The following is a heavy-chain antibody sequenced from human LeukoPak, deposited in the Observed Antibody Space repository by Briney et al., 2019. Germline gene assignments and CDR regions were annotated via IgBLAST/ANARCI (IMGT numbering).Heavy chain of an antibody. CDR2: IYYSGST. Sequence: PSETLSLTCTVSGGSISSSSYYWGWIRQPPGKGLEWIGSIYYSGSTYYNPSLKSRVTISVDTSKNQFSLKLSSVTAADTAVYYCARRIVGATTSAFDIWGQGTMVTVSS. V-gene: IGHV4-39*01. D-gene: IGHD1-26*01. CDR1: GGSISSSSYY. J-gene: IGHJ3*02. CDR3: ARRIVGATTSAFDI.